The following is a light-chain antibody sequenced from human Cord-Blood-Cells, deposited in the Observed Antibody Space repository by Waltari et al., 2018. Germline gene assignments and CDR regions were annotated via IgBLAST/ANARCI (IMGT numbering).Light chain of an antibody. CDR2: EGS. J-gene: IGLJ1*01. CDR1: SIDVGSYNL. Sequence: QSALTQPASVSGSPGQSITISCTGTSIDVGSYNLVSWYQQHPGKAPKLMIYEGSKRPSGVSNRFAGSKSGKTASLTISGLQAEDEADYYCCSYAGSSTYVFGTGTKVTVL. V-gene: IGLV2-23*01. CDR3: CSYAGSSTYV.